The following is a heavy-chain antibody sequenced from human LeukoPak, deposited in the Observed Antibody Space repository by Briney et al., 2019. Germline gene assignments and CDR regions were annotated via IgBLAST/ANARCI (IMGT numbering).Heavy chain of an antibody. CDR1: AYRLSDLS. D-gene: IGHD1-26*01. V-gene: IGHV1-24*01. CDR3: ATHPLYLGARAY. CDR2: FDAEDGDI. J-gene: IGHJ4*02. Sequence: GASVKVSCKVSAYRLSDLSIYWVRQGPGKGLEWIGGFDAEDGDIIYAEKFQGRVTMTEDTSTSTAYMQLNNLRSEDTAIYYCATHPLYLGARAYWGQGSLVSVSS.